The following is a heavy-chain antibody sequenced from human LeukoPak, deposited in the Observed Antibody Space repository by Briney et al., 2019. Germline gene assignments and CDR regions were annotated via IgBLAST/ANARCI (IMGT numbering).Heavy chain of an antibody. CDR1: GDSVSSNSAA. V-gene: IGHV6-1*01. CDR2: TYYRSKWYN. CDR3: ARDHRVRATSDPVYYFDY. D-gene: IGHD1-26*01. Sequence: SQTLSLTCAISGDSVSSNSAAWNWIRQSPSRGLEWLGRTYYRSKWYNDYAVSVKSRITINPDTSKNQFSLQLNSVTPEDTAVYYCARDHRVRATSDPVYYFDYWGQGTLVTVSS. J-gene: IGHJ4*02.